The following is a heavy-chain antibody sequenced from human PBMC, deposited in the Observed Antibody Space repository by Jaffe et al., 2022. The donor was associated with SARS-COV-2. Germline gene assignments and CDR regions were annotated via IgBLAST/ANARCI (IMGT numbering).Heavy chain of an antibody. V-gene: IGHV3-21*01. CDR2: ISSSSSYI. CDR3: ARVVVVVVRQPFGYMDV. CDR1: GFTFSSYS. D-gene: IGHD2-15*01. Sequence: EVQLVESGGGLVKPGGSLRLSCAASGFTFSSYSMNWVRQAPGKGLEWVSSISSSSSYIYYADSVKGRFTISRDNAKNSLYLQMNSLRAEDTAVYYCARVVVVVVRQPFGYMDVWGKGTTVTVSS. J-gene: IGHJ6*03.